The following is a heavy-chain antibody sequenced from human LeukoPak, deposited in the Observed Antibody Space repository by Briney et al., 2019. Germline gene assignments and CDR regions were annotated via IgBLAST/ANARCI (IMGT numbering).Heavy chain of an antibody. Sequence: GGSLRLSCAASGFTFSTYAMSWVRQAPGKGLEWVSTISDSGANTYYADSVKGRFTISRDNSKNTLYLQMNSLRAEDTAVYYCAREWASYDRSGYYPFDHWGQGTLVTVSS. D-gene: IGHD3-22*01. V-gene: IGHV3-23*01. J-gene: IGHJ4*02. CDR3: AREWASYDRSGYYPFDH. CDR1: GFTFSTYA. CDR2: ISDSGANT.